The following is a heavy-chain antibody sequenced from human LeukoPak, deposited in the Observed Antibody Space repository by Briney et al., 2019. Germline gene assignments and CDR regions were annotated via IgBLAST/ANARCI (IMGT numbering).Heavy chain of an antibody. D-gene: IGHD3-3*01. CDR2: ISSSGSTI. CDR1: GFTFSDYY. Sequence: GGSLRLSCAASGFTFSDYYMSWIRQAPGKGLEWVSYISSSGSTIYYADSVKGRFTISRDNSKNTLYLQMNSLRAEDTAVYYCAREVGSGYFDYWGQGTLVTVSS. V-gene: IGHV3-11*04. J-gene: IGHJ4*02. CDR3: AREVGSGYFDY.